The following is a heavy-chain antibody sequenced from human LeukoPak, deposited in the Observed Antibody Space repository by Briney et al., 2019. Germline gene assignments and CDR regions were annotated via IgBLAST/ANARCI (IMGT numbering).Heavy chain of an antibody. CDR3: ARQARDLAAAGSADY. CDR1: GGSIRSSSYY. V-gene: IGHV4-39*01. Sequence: SETLSLTCTVSGGSIRSSSYYWGWIRQPPGKGLEWIGSIYYSGSTYYNPSLKSRVTISVDTSKNQSSLKLSSVTAADTAVYYCARQARDLAAAGSADYWGQGTLVTVSS. J-gene: IGHJ4*02. D-gene: IGHD6-13*01. CDR2: IYYSGST.